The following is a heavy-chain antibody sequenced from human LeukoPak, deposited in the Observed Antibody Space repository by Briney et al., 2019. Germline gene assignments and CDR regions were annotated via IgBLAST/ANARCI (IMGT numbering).Heavy chain of an antibody. Sequence: ASVKVSCKASGYTFTGYYMHWVRQAPGQGLEWMGWFNANSGDTKYAQKFQGRVTMTRDTSIGTDYMELTSLISDDTAIYYCARDPYDGNYYFDYWGQGTLVTVAS. D-gene: IGHD3-3*01. CDR2: FNANSGDT. CDR1: GYTFTGYY. CDR3: ARDPYDGNYYFDY. V-gene: IGHV1-2*02. J-gene: IGHJ4*02.